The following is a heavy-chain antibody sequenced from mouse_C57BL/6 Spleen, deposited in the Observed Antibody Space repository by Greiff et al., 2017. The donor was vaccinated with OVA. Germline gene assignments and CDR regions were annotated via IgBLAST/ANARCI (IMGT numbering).Heavy chain of an antibody. CDR2: IDPSDSYT. CDR1: GYTFTSYW. J-gene: IGHJ2*01. D-gene: IGHD2-3*01. Sequence: VQLQQSGAELVRPGTSVKLSCKASGYTFTSYWMHWVKQRPGQGLEWIGVIDPSDSYTNYNQKFKGKATLTVDTSSSTAYMQLSSLTSEDSAVYYCARSYDGYYENYFDYWGQGTTLTVSS. V-gene: IGHV1-59*01. CDR3: ARSYDGYYENYFDY.